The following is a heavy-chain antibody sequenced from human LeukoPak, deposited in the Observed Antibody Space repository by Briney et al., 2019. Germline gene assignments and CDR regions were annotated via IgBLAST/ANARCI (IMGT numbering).Heavy chain of an antibody. V-gene: IGHV3-33*01. CDR1: GFTFSTYG. D-gene: IGHD6-19*01. CDR3: ARVNEQWLTYNWFDP. J-gene: IGHJ5*02. CDR2: IWYDGSNK. Sequence: GGSLRLSCVASGFTFSTYGMNWVRQAPGKGLEWVAVIWYDGSNKFYADSVKGRFTLSRDISRNTLHLQMNNLRAEDTAVYYCARVNEQWLTYNWFDPWGQGTLVTVSS.